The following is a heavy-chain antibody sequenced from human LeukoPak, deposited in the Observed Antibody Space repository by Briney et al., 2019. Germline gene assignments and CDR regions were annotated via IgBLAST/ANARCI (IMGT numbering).Heavy chain of an antibody. CDR3: AKETGYSSSWYGFDY. CDR1: GFTFSSYW. J-gene: IGHJ4*02. Sequence: GGSLRLSCAASGFTFSSYWMNWARQAPGKGLEWVASINHNGNVNYYVDSVKGRFTISRDNSKNTLYLQMNSLRAEDTAVYYCAKETGYSSSWYGFDYWGQGTLVTVSS. V-gene: IGHV3-7*03. D-gene: IGHD6-13*01. CDR2: INHNGNVN.